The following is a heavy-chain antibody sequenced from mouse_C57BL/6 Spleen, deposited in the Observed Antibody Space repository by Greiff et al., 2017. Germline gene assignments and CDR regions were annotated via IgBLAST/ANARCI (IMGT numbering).Heavy chain of an antibody. D-gene: IGHD2-3*01. J-gene: IGHJ1*03. CDR1: GYTFTSYG. CDR3: ARDRDDGYLYWYFDV. CDR2: IYPRSGNT. Sequence: VQLQQSGAELARPGASVKLSCKASGYTFTSYGISWVKQRTGQGLEWIGEIYPRSGNTYYNEKFKGKATLTADKSSSTAYMELRSLTSEDSAVYFCARDRDDGYLYWYFDVWGTGTTVTVSS. V-gene: IGHV1-81*01.